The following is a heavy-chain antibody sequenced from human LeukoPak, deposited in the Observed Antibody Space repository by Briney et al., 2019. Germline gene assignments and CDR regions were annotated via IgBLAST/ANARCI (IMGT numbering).Heavy chain of an antibody. D-gene: IGHD4-17*01. Sequence: SETLSLTCTVSGGSISGFYWSWVRQPPGKGLEWIGYIYYTGSTNYNPSLKNRVTISVDTSKNQFSLRLRSVTAADTPVYYCANLATYGDYPAGGQGTLVTVSS. V-gene: IGHV4-59*08. CDR2: IYYTGST. CDR1: GGSISGFY. CDR3: ANLATYGDYPA. J-gene: IGHJ4*02.